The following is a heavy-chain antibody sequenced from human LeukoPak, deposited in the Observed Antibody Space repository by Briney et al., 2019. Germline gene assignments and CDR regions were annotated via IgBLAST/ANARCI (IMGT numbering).Heavy chain of an antibody. Sequence: ASVKVSCKASGYTFTGYYMHWVRQAPGQGLEWMGRINPNSGGTNYAQKFQGRVTMTRDTSISTAYMELSRLRSDDTAVYYCARDRHYYDRSGHLDYWGQGTLVTVSS. CDR1: GYTFTGYY. V-gene: IGHV1-2*06. J-gene: IGHJ4*02. CDR2: INPNSGGT. D-gene: IGHD3-22*01. CDR3: ARDRHYYDRSGHLDY.